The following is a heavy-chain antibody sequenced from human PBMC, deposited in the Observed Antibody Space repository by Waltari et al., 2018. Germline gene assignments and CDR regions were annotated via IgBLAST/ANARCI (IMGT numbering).Heavy chain of an antibody. J-gene: IGHJ2*01. D-gene: IGHD6-19*01. V-gene: IGHV3-23*01. CDR1: GFTFSSYA. CDR3: AKTGSSGWSYFDL. Sequence: EVKLLESGGGLVQPGGSMSPSCQASGFTFSSYAMSWVRQAPGKGLEWVSSIGGSGGSTYYADSVKGRFTISRDNSKNTLYVQMNSLRADDTAEYYCAKTGSSGWSYFDLWGRGTLVTVSS. CDR2: IGGSGGST.